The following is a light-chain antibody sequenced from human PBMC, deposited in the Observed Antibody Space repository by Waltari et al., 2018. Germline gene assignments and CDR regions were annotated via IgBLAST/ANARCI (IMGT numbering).Light chain of an antibody. CDR3: SCYIRSSTLVL. CDR2: DVS. Sequence: QSALTQPASASASPRQSITISCTGTSSDVGGYNYVSWYQQHQGKAPKLMIYDVSNRPSGVSTRFSAATSGDTASLTIFGLQAEDEAAYYCSCYIRSSTLVLFGGGTSLTVL. V-gene: IGLV2-14*03. CDR1: SSDVGGYNY. J-gene: IGLJ2*01.